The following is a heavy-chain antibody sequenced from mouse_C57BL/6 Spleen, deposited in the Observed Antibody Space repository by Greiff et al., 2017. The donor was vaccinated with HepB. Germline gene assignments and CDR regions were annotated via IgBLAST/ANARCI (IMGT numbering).Heavy chain of an antibody. J-gene: IGHJ3*01. D-gene: IGHD1-1*01. V-gene: IGHV14-4*01. CDR3: TSYASSGFAY. CDR2: IDPENGDT. CDR1: GFNIKDDY. Sequence: VHVKQSGAELVRPGASVKLSCTASGFNIKDDYMHWVKQRPEQGLEWIGWIDPENGDTEYASKFQGKATITADTSSNTAYLQLSSLTSEDTAVYYCTSYASSGFAYWGQGTLVTVSA.